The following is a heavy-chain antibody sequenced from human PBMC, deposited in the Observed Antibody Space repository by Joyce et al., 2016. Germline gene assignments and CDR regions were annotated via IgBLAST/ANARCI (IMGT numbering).Heavy chain of an antibody. J-gene: IGHJ5*02. V-gene: IGHV3-30*03. CDR2: ITEDGTNK. CDR3: ARGWRRGFCSSSSCYKSWFDP. D-gene: IGHD2-2*02. Sequence: QVQLVESGGGVVQPGRSLRLSCAASGFTFSSYGMYWVRQAPGKGLEWVAVITEDGTNKDYADSVKGRFTISRDNSKNRLYLQMNTLRAEDTAAYYCARGWRRGFCSSSSCYKSWFDPWGQGTLVTVSS. CDR1: GFTFSSYG.